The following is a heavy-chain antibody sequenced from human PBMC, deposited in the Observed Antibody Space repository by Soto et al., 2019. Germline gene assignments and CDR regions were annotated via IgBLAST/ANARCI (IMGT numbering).Heavy chain of an antibody. CDR3: ARPAGRPYNWFDP. Sequence: QVQLQESGPGLVRPSQTLSLICTVSGDSISNDDYYWSWIRQHPGRGLEWIGFVYHRGTTHYNPSLKSRVTMSVDTSQNHFSLKLSSVTAADTAVYFCARPAGRPYNWFDPWGQGTVVTVSS. D-gene: IGHD6-13*01. CDR2: VYHRGTT. CDR1: GDSISNDDYY. V-gene: IGHV4-31*03. J-gene: IGHJ5*02.